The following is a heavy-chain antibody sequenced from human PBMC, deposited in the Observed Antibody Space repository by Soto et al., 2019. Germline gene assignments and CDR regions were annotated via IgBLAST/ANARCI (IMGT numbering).Heavy chain of an antibody. CDR3: ERGVPYSYGYVSWFDP. D-gene: IGHD5-18*01. CDR1: GGSVSSGSYY. CDR2: SYYSGST. J-gene: IGHJ5*02. V-gene: IGHV4-61*01. Sequence: QVQLQESGPGLVKPSETLSLTCTVSGGSVSSGSYYWSWIRQPPGKGLEWIGYSYYSGSTNYNPSLKSRVTISVDTSNNQFSLKLSSVTAADTAVYYCERGVPYSYGYVSWFDPWGQGTLVTVSS.